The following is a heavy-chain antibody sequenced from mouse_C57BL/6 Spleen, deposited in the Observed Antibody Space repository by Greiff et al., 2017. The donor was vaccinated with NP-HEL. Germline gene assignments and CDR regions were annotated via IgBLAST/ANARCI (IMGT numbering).Heavy chain of an antibody. D-gene: IGHD1-1*01. Sequence: VQLQQSGPELVKPGASVKIPCKASGYTFTDYNMDWVKQSHGKSLEWIGDINPNNGGTNYNQKFKGKATLTVDKSSSTAYMELRSLTSEDTAVYYCARDYYGRGGYAMDYWGQGTSVTVSS. CDR2: INPNNGGT. V-gene: IGHV1-18*01. CDR1: GYTFTDYN. J-gene: IGHJ4*01. CDR3: ARDYYGRGGYAMDY.